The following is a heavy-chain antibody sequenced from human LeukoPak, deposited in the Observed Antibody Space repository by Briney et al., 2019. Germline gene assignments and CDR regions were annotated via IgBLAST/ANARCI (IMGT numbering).Heavy chain of an antibody. CDR1: GYTFTVYY. V-gene: IGHV1-2*02. CDR2: INPNSGGT. J-gene: IGHJ4*02. D-gene: IGHD6-19*01. CDR3: ARDIAVAALDY. Sequence: GASVKVSCKASGYTFTVYYMHWVRQAPGQGLEWMGWINPNSGGTNYAQKFQGRVTMTRDTSISTAYMGLSRLRSDDTAVYYCARDIAVAALDYWGQGTLVTVSS.